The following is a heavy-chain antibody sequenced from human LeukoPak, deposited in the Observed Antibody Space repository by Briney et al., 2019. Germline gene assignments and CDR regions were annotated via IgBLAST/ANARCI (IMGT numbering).Heavy chain of an antibody. V-gene: IGHV3-53*01. D-gene: IGHD5-24*01. CDR3: ARGPRGVEMATISPFDY. J-gene: IGHJ4*02. CDR2: IYSGGST. Sequence: GGSLRLXCAASGFTVSSNYMSWVRQAPGKGLEWVSVIYSGGSTYYADSVKGRFTISRDNSKNTLYLQMNSLRAEDTAVYYCARGPRGVEMATISPFDYWGQGTLVTVSS. CDR1: GFTVSSNY.